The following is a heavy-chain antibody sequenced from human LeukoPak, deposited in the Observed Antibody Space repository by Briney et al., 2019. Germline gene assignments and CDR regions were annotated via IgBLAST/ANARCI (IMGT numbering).Heavy chain of an antibody. D-gene: IGHD7-27*01. CDR2: ISSSSSYI. V-gene: IGHV3-21*01. J-gene: IGHJ4*02. CDR1: GFIFSSYS. Sequence: PGGSLRLSCAASGFIFSSYSMNWVRQAPGKGLEWVSSISSSSSYIYYADSVKGRFTISRDNAKNSLSLQMNSLRAEDTAVYYCAREISGEGFDYWGQGTLVTVSS. CDR3: AREISGEGFDY.